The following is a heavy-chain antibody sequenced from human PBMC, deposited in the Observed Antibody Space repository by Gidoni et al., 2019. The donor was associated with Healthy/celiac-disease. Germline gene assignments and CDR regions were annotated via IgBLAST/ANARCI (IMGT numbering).Heavy chain of an antibody. V-gene: IGHV3-7*01. D-gene: IGHD3-3*01. CDR2: IKQDGSEK. CDR1: GVTFSSYG. CDR3: ARDLPSITIFGVVMDYFDY. Sequence: EVQLVESGGGLVQPGGSLRLSCAASGVTFSSYGMSWVRQDPGKGLEWVANIKQDGSEKYYVDSVKGRFTISRDNAKNSLYLQMNSLRAEDTAVYYCARDLPSITIFGVVMDYFDYWGQGTLVTVSS. J-gene: IGHJ4*02.